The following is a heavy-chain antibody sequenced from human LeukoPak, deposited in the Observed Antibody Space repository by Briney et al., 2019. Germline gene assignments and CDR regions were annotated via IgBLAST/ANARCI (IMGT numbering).Heavy chain of an antibody. CDR2: ISYLFIHV. Sequence: GGSLRLSCSASGVTFSDYDMNWVRQAPGKGLEWVSSISYLFIHVYSADSVTGRFSISRDNAKNSLYLQMNSLGAEDTAIYYCGRAFPPLRTSSAGDLWGQGILVTVSS. J-gene: IGHJ4*02. CDR3: GRAFPPLRTSSAGDL. V-gene: IGHV3-21*01. D-gene: IGHD3-16*01. CDR1: GVTFSDYD.